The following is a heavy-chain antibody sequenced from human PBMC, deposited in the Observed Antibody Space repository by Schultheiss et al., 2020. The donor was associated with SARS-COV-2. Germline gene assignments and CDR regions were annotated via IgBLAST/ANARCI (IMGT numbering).Heavy chain of an antibody. V-gene: IGHV4-31*03. CDR3: ARDLRYCSSTSCYHGAFDY. J-gene: IGHJ4*02. CDR2: IYYSGST. D-gene: IGHD2-2*01. CDR1: GGSISSYY. Sequence: SQTLSLTCTVSGGSISSYYWSWIRQHPGKGLEWIGYIYYSGSTYYNPSLKSRVTISVDTSKNQFSLKLSSVTAADTALYYCARDLRYCSSTSCYHGAFDYWGQGTLVTVSS.